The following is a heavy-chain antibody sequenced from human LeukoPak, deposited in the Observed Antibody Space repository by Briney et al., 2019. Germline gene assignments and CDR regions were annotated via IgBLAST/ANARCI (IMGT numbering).Heavy chain of an antibody. V-gene: IGHV4-31*03. CDR2: IHYSRGA. CDR1: GGSISSPNYF. J-gene: IGHJ3*02. CDR3: AREVDVPSTSDAFDI. Sequence: PSQTLSLTCTVSGGSISSPNYFWSWLRQHPGKGLEWIAYIHYSRGAYYNPSLESRVTMSVDSSKNQLSLKLSSVTAADTALYYCAREVDVPSTSDAFDIWGQGTMVTVSS. D-gene: IGHD2-2*01.